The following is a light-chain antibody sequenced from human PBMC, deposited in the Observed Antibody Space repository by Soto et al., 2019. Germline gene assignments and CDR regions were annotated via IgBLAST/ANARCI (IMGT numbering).Light chain of an antibody. CDR2: VNS. Sequence: SVLTQPPSVSGAPGQRVTLSCTGSSSNIGAGYDVHWYQQLPGAAPKLLIYVNSNRPSGVPDRFSGSKSGTSASLAITGLQDEDEADYYCQSYDSSLSVVFGGGTKLTVL. CDR1: SSNIGAGYD. V-gene: IGLV1-40*01. CDR3: QSYDSSLSVV. J-gene: IGLJ2*01.